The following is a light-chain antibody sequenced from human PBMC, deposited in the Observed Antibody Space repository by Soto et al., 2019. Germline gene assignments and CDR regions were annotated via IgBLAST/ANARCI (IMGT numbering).Light chain of an antibody. J-gene: IGKJ3*01. Sequence: EIVLTQSPATLSLSPGERATLSCRASQSVSSYLAWYQQKPGQAPRLLIYDASNRATVIPARFSGSGSGTDFTLTISSLEPEDFAVYYCQQPGTFGPGTKVDIK. CDR2: DAS. CDR3: QQPGT. V-gene: IGKV3-11*01. CDR1: QSVSSY.